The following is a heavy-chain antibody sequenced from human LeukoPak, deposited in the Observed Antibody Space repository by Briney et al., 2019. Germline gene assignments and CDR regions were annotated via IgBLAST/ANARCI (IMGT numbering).Heavy chain of an antibody. V-gene: IGHV3-48*01. CDR1: GFTFSSYS. CDR3: ARDGGYSGFDADC. CDR2: ISDSSAM. Sequence: GGSLRLSCAASGFTFSSYSMNWVRQAPGKGLEWVSYISDSSAMYYADSVRGRFTISRENDKNSLFLQMNSLRAEDTAVYYCARDGGYSGFDADCWGQGTLVTVSS. D-gene: IGHD5-12*01. J-gene: IGHJ4*02.